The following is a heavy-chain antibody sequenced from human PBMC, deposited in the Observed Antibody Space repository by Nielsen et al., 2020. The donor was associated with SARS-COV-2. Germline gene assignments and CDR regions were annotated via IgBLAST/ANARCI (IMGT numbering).Heavy chain of an antibody. J-gene: IGHJ4*01. D-gene: IGHD2-2*01. Sequence: WIRQPPGKGLEWMGIIYPGDSDTRYSPPFQGQVTISADKSISTAYLQWSSLKASDNAIYYCARVPAANRRDYLDYWGQGTLVTVSS. V-gene: IGHV5-51*01. CDR2: IYPGDSDT. CDR3: ARVPAANRRDYLDY.